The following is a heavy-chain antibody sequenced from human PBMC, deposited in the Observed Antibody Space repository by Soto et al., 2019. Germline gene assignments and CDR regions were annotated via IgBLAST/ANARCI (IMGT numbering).Heavy chain of an antibody. CDR3: ARSLAGDYVWTKDYFDY. CDR2: IYHSGST. V-gene: IGHV4-4*02. D-gene: IGHD3-16*01. Sequence: QVQLQESGPGLVKPSGTLSLTCAVSGGSISSSNWWSWVRQPPGKGLEWIGEIYHSGSTNYNPSLKSRVTISVGKSQNQFSLKLSSVTAADTAVYYCARSLAGDYVWTKDYFDYWGQGTLVTVSS. J-gene: IGHJ4*02. CDR1: GGSISSSNW.